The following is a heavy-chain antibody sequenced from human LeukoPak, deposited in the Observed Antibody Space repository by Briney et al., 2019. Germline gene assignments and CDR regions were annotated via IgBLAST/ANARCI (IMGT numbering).Heavy chain of an antibody. CDR3: AKVGAAAGLANYYYYYYMDV. J-gene: IGHJ6*03. V-gene: IGHV3-30*02. CDR2: IRYDGSNK. D-gene: IGHD6-13*01. CDR1: GFTLSNYG. Sequence: GGSLRLSCSVSGFTLSNYGMHWVRQAPGKGLEWVAFIRYDGSNKYYADSVKGRFTISRDNSKNTLYLQMNSLRAEDTAVYYCAKVGAAAGLANYYYYYYMDVWGKGTTVTISS.